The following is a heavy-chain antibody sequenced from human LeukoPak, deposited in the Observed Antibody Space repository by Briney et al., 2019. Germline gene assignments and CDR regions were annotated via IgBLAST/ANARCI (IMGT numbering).Heavy chain of an antibody. J-gene: IGHJ6*02. CDR1: GYTFTSHY. D-gene: IGHD3-3*01. Sequence: ASVKVSCKASGYTFTSHYMHWVRQAPGQGLEWMGVINPSGGFTSYAQKLQDRVTLTRDTSTTTVYMQLSSPRSEDTAVYYCARGRNTIFGVGGIGYGMDVWGQGTTVTVSS. CDR2: INPSGGFT. CDR3: ARGRNTIFGVGGIGYGMDV. V-gene: IGHV1-46*01.